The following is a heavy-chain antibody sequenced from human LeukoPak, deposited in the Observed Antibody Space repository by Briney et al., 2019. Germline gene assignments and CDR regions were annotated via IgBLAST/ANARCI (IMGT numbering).Heavy chain of an antibody. CDR1: GYSFTNHW. D-gene: IGHD3-16*02. V-gene: IGHV5-51*01. Sequence: GESLKISCQGSGYSFTNHWIGWVRQTAGKGLEWMGIVYPGDSDIRYSPPFQGQVTISVDKSINTVYLQWSSLKASDSGMYYRARRFIAQPALDYWGQGTLVAVSS. J-gene: IGHJ4*02. CDR3: ARRFIAQPALDY. CDR2: VYPGDSDI.